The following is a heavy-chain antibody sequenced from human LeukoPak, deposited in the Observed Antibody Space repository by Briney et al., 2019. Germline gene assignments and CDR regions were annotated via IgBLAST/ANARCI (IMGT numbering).Heavy chain of an antibody. D-gene: IGHD6-13*01. Sequence: GGSLRLSCAASGFIFSSYWLTWVRQAPGKGLEWVANIKQDGSEKYYVDSVKGRFTISRDNAQNSLYLQMNSLRAEDTAVYYCAREQQLGYWGQGTLVTVSS. J-gene: IGHJ4*02. CDR2: IKQDGSEK. CDR1: GFIFSSYW. V-gene: IGHV3-7*01. CDR3: AREQQLGY.